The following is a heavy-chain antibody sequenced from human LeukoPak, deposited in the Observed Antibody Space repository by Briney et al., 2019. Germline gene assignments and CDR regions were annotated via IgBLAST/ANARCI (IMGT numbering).Heavy chain of an antibody. CDR1: GGTFSSYA. CDR3: ARVRSTADQSYYYYYMDV. CDR2: IIPIFGTA. J-gene: IGHJ6*03. V-gene: IGHV1-69*06. D-gene: IGHD4-11*01. Sequence: ASVKVSCKASGGTFSSYAISWVRQAPGQGLEWMGGIIPIFGTANYAQKFRGRVTITADKSTRTAYMELSSLRSEDTAVYYCARVRSTADQSYYYYYMDVWGKGTTVTVSS.